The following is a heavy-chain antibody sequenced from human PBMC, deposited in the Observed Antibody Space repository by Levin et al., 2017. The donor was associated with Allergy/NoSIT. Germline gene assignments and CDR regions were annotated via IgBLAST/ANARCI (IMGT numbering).Heavy chain of an antibody. CDR1: GGSISGGGYH. J-gene: IGHJ4*02. CDR2: IYYSGST. D-gene: IGHD2-2*03. V-gene: IGHV4-31*03. Sequence: PSETLSLTCTVSGGSISGGGYHWTWIRQHPEKGLEWIGYIYYSGSTFYNPSLKSRLMISVDTSKNQFSLNVSSVTAADPAVYYCAREDGSTFDFWGQGALVTVAS. CDR3: AREDGSTFDF.